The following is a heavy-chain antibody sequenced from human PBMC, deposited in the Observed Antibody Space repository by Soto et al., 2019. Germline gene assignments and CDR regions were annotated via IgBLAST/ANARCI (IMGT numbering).Heavy chain of an antibody. CDR1: GYTFTSYG. CDR2: ISAYNGNT. V-gene: IGHV1-18*01. D-gene: IGHD2-15*01. CDR3: ARDRRGYCSGGSCWTFDY. J-gene: IGHJ4*02. Sequence: GASVKVSCKASGYTFTSYGISWVRQAPGQGLEWMGWISAYNGNTNYAQKLQGRVTMTTDTSTSTAYMELSSLRSEDTAVYYCARDRRGYCSGGSCWTFDYWGQGTLVTVSS.